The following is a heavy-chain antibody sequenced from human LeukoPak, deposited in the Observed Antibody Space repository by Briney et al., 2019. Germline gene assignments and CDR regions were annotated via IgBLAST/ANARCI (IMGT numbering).Heavy chain of an antibody. Sequence: PGGSLRLSCAASGFTLSSYAMSWVRQAPGKGLEWVSAISGSGGSTYYADSVKGRFTISRDNSKNTLYLQMNSLRAEDTAVYYCAKDSEYSTVTYFDYWGQGTLVTVSS. CDR1: GFTLSSYA. J-gene: IGHJ4*02. D-gene: IGHD4-17*01. CDR2: ISGSGGST. V-gene: IGHV3-23*01. CDR3: AKDSEYSTVTYFDY.